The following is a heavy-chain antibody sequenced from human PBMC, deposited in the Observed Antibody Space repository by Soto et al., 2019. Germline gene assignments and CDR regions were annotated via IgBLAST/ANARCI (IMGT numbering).Heavy chain of an antibody. D-gene: IGHD1-7*01. J-gene: IGHJ4*01. Sequence: PSGPMILACAASVIPFSSCALSCVRQAAGKALEWVASISGSPGRTAGSTYYADSVKGRFTISRDDSESTLYLQLNSLRAEDTAVYYCATRFTVLVLPYAPFDYWGHGTLLTVSS. CDR1: VIPFSSCA. CDR3: ATRFTVLVLPYAPFDY. CDR2: ISGSPGRTAGST. V-gene: IGHV3-23*01.